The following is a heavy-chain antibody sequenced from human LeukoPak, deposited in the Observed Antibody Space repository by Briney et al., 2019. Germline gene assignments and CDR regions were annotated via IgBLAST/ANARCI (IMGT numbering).Heavy chain of an antibody. V-gene: IGHV1-18*01. CDR3: ARGNWNDEGAFDI. CDR2: ISAYNGNT. CDR1: GYTFTSYG. D-gene: IGHD1-1*01. J-gene: IGHJ3*02. Sequence: ASVKVSCKASGYTFTSYGISWVRQAPGQGLEWMGWISAYNGNTNYAQKFQGWVTMTRDTSISTAYMELSRLRSDDTAVYYCARGNWNDEGAFDIWGQGTMVTVSS.